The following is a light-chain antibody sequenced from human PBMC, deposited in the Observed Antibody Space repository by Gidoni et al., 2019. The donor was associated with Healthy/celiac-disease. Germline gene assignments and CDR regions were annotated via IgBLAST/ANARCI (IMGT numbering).Light chain of an antibody. CDR3: QQSYSTPLT. Sequence: DIQMTQPPSSLPASVGDRVTLTCRASQSISSYLNWYQQKPGKAPKLLIYAASSVQSGVPSRFSGSGSGTDFTLTISSLQPEDFATYYCQQSYSTPLTFGGGTKVEIK. CDR1: QSISSY. CDR2: AAS. V-gene: IGKV1-39*01. J-gene: IGKJ4*01.